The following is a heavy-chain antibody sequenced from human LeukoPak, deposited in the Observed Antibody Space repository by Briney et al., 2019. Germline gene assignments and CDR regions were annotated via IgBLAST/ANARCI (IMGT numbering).Heavy chain of an antibody. CDR1: GFTFRSYA. CDR3: AKVGARGCSSSTCFIY. J-gene: IGHJ4*02. V-gene: IGHV3-23*01. CDR2: ISGSGDTT. D-gene: IGHD2-2*01. Sequence: PGGSLRLSCAASGFTFRSYAMSWVRQPPGKGLEWVSAISGSGDTTYYPDSVKRRFTISGDNSKNTLYLQMNSLRPEDTAVYYCAKVGARGCSSSTCFIYWGQGTLVTVSS.